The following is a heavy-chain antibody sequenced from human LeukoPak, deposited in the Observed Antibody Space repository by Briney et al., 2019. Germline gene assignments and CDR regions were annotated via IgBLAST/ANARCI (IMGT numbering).Heavy chain of an antibody. D-gene: IGHD1-26*01. Sequence: PGGSLRLSCAASGFTVSSNYMSWVRQAPGKGLEWVSSIYIGGSTYYADSVKGRFTISRDNSKNTLYLQMNSLRAEDTAVYYCAKRAVGVAYYFDSWGQGTLVTVSS. J-gene: IGHJ4*02. CDR2: IYIGGST. CDR1: GFTVSSNY. CDR3: AKRAVGVAYYFDS. V-gene: IGHV3-53*01.